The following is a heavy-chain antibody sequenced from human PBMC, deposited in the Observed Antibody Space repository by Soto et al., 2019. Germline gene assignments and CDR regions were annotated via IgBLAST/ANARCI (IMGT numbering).Heavy chain of an antibody. V-gene: IGHV4-4*02. J-gene: IGHJ4*02. CDR3: ARESIAARLGYYYDF. Sequence: SETLSLTSPLPGCAISTINLSKSAPPPPGKGLEWIGYIYYNGATNYNPSLKSRVTISVDTSKNQFSLKLTSVTPADTAVYFCARESIAARLGYYYDFWGQGALVTVS. CDR1: GCAISTINL. D-gene: IGHD6-6*01. CDR2: IYYNGAT.